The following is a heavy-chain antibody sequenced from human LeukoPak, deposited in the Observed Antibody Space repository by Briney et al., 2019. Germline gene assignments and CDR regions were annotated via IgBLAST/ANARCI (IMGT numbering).Heavy chain of an antibody. V-gene: IGHV1-46*01. CDR1: GYTFTSYY. J-gene: IGHJ5*02. CDR3: ARNRGSGYYLNLNWFDP. Sequence: GASVKASCKASGYTFTSYYMHWVRQAHGQGLEWMGIINPSGGSTSYAQKFQGRVTMTRDTSTSTVYMELSSLRSEDTAVYYCARNRGSGYYLNLNWFDPWGQGTLVTVSS. D-gene: IGHD3-22*01. CDR2: INPSGGST.